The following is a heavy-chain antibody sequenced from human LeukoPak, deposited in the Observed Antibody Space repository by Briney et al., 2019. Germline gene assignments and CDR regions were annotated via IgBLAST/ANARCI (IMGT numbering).Heavy chain of an antibody. V-gene: IGHV4-61*02. CDR3: ARGYYYDSSGYWFNDY. CDR1: GGSISSGSYY. D-gene: IGHD3-22*01. CDR2: IYTSGST. Sequence: PSETLSLTCTVSGGSISSGSYYWSWIRQPAGKGLEWIGRIYTSGSTNYNPSLKSRVTISVDTSKNQFSLKLSSVTAADTAVYYCARGYYYDSSGYWFNDYWGQGTLVTVSS. J-gene: IGHJ4*02.